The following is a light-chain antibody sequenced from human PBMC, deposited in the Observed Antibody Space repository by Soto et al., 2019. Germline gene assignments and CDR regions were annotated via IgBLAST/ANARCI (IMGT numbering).Light chain of an antibody. CDR1: SSNIGDNS. J-gene: IGLJ1*01. V-gene: IGLV1-51*01. CDR3: GSWDSSLGAYV. CDR2: DGN. Sequence: QSVLTQPPSVSAAPGQKVTISCSGSSSNIGDNSVSWYQQLPGTAPKLLIYDGNKRPSGIPDRFSGSKSGTSATLGITGFQTGDEADYYCGSWDSSLGAYVFGTGTKVTVL.